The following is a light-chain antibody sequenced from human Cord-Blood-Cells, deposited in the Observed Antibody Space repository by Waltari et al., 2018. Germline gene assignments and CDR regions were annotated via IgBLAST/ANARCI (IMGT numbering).Light chain of an antibody. V-gene: IGLV2-8*01. J-gene: IGLJ2*01. CDR2: EVS. Sequence: QSALTQPPSASGSPGQSVTISCTGTSSDVGGYNYVSWYQQHPGKAPKLMIYEVSKRPSGVPDRFSGSKSGNPASLTGSGLQAEDEADYYCSSYAGSNNLGVFGGGTKLTVL. CDR1: SSDVGGYNY. CDR3: SSYAGSNNLGV.